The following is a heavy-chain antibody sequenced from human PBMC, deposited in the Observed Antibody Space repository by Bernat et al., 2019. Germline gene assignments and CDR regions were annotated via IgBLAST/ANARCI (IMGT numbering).Heavy chain of an antibody. Sequence: EVQLVESGGGLVQPGGSLRLSCAASGFMFSIYAMSWVRQAPGKGLQWVSGITDSGGRTYYADSAKGRFTITRDNSRNTLYLQMNSLRAEDTAVYYCAKDRCSSNSCFTFDYWGQGTLVTVSS. CDR1: GFMFSIYA. D-gene: IGHD2-2*02. V-gene: IGHV3-23*04. CDR3: AKDRCSSNSCFTFDY. J-gene: IGHJ4*02. CDR2: ITDSGGRT.